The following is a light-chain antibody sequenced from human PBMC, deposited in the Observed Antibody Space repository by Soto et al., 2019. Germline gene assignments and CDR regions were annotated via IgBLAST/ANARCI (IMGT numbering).Light chain of an antibody. CDR3: QQRSNWPIT. CDR1: QSVSSY. Sequence: EIVLTQYPATLSLSPGERATLSCRASQSVSSYLAWYQQKPGQAPRLLIYDASNRATGIPARFSGSGSGTDFTLTISSREPEDFAVYYCQQRSNWPITFGQGTRLEIK. CDR2: DAS. J-gene: IGKJ5*01. V-gene: IGKV3-11*01.